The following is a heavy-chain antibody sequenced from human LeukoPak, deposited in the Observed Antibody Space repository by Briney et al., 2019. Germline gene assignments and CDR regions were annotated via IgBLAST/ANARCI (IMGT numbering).Heavy chain of an antibody. CDR1: EFTFSSYW. CDR2: IMQDGSEK. CDR3: ARVGGRYSPLGY. D-gene: IGHD3-16*02. V-gene: IGHV3-7*01. J-gene: IGHJ4*02. Sequence: GGSLRLSCAASEFTFSSYWMSWVRQAPGKGLEWVANIMQDGSEKYYVDSVKGRFTISRDNDKNSLFLQMTSLRAEDTAVYYCARVGGRYSPLGYWGQGTLVTVSS.